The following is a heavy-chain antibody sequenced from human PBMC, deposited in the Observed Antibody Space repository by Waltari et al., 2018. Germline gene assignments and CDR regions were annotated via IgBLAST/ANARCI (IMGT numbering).Heavy chain of an antibody. J-gene: IGHJ4*02. CDR2: IRSRFKGDAT. CDR3: IRPFEMGID. Sequence: EVQLVESGGALVQPGGSLKPPWSASGLITRNYAIHWVRQASGKGPEWVGRIRSRFKGDATAYGESVQGRFTISRDDSKNTVYLEMNSLKTDDTAVYYCIRPFEMGIDWGQGTLVTVSS. V-gene: IGHV3-73*01. CDR1: GLITRNYA. D-gene: IGHD7-27*01.